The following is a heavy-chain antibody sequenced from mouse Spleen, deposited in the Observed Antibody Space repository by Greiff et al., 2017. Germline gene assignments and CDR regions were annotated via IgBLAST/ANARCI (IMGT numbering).Heavy chain of an antibody. CDR1: GFTFSSYA. Sequence: DVKLVESGGGLVKLGGSLKLSCAASGFTFSSYAMSWVRQTPEKRLEWVATISSGGGNTYYPDSVKGRFTISRDNAKNTLYLQMSSLKSEDTAMYYCARHKLGYYFDYWGQGTTLTVSS. D-gene: IGHD4-1*01. CDR2: ISSGGGNT. J-gene: IGHJ2*01. V-gene: IGHV5-9*04. CDR3: ARHKLGYYFDY.